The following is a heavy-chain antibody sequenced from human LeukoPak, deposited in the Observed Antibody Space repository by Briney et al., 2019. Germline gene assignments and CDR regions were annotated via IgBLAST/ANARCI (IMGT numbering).Heavy chain of an antibody. D-gene: IGHD6-13*01. J-gene: IGHJ4*02. V-gene: IGHV4-59*08. CDR3: ARQGRYMAGAGTPNFDY. Sequence: SQTLSLTCTVSTLSISTLCTSWVRQPPRKGLEWVGYIKYTGSTNFNPSLKSRGPMSVDTSENRLSLKLSSVTAADTAVYYCARQGRYMAGAGTPNFDYWGQGILVTVS. CDR2: IKYTGST. CDR1: TLSISTLC.